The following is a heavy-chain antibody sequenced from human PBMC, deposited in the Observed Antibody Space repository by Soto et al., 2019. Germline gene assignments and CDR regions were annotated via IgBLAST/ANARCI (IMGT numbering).Heavy chain of an antibody. CDR1: GYTFTGYY. J-gene: IGHJ6*02. Sequence: SVKVSCKASGYTFTGYYMHWVRQAPVQGLEWMGWINPNSGGTNYAQKFQGRVTMTRDTSISTAYMELSRLRSDDTAVYYCARFMTTVTNYYYYGMDVWGQGTTVTVSS. CDR3: ARFMTTVTNYYYYGMDV. CDR2: INPNSGGT. V-gene: IGHV1-2*02. D-gene: IGHD4-17*01.